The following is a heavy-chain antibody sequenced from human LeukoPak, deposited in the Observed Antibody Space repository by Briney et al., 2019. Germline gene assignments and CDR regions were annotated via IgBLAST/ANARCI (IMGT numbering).Heavy chain of an antibody. V-gene: IGHV3-30*02. D-gene: IGHD3-10*01. Sequence: PGGSLRLSCAASGFIFSSYGMHWVRQAPGKGLEWVAFIRYDGRNKYYADSVKGRFTISRDNSKNTLYLQMNSLRAEDTAVYYCAKEDYYGSGSYGYFDYWGQGTLVTVSS. CDR2: IRYDGRNK. J-gene: IGHJ4*02. CDR3: AKEDYYGSGSYGYFDY. CDR1: GFIFSSYG.